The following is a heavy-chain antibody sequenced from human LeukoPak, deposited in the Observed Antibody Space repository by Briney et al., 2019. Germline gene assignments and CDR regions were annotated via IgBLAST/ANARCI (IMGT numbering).Heavy chain of an antibody. CDR3: ASWAGGNEPVASFDY. Sequence: GASVKVSCKPSGYTFTGYYMHWMRQAPGQGLEWMGWINLNSGGTNYAQKFQGRVTMTRDTFISTAYMELSRLRYDDTAVYYCASWAGGNEPVASFDYWGQGTLVTVSS. J-gene: IGHJ4*02. V-gene: IGHV1-2*02. CDR2: INLNSGGT. CDR1: GYTFTGYY. D-gene: IGHD1-14*01.